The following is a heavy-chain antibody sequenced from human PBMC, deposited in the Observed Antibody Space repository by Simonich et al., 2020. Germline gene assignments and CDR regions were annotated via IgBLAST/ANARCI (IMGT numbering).Heavy chain of an antibody. D-gene: IGHD7-27*01. CDR1: GYTFTGYY. CDR2: INPNRGGT. CDR3: ARGALTGDYYYMDV. J-gene: IGHJ6*03. V-gene: IGHV1-2*02. Sequence: QVQLVQSGAEVKKPGASVKVSCKASGYTFTGYYMHWVRQAPGQGHEGLGRINPNRGGTNYAQKFQGRVTMTRDTSISTAYMGLSRLISDDTAVYYCARGALTGDYYYMDVWGKGTTVTVSS.